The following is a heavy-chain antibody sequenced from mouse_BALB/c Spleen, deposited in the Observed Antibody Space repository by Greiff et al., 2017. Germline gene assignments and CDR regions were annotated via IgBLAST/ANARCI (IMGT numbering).Heavy chain of an antibody. D-gene: IGHD1-2*01. CDR2: IYPGNSDT. J-gene: IGHJ4*01. CDR3: TPDYGYGDYAMDY. Sequence: VQLQQSGTVLARPGASVKMSCKASGYTFTSYWMHWVKQRPGQGLEWLGAIYPGNSDTSYNQKFKGKAKLTAVTSTSTIYMELSSLTNEDSAVYYCTPDYGYGDYAMDYWGQGTSVTVSA. V-gene: IGHV1-5*01. CDR1: GYTFTSYW.